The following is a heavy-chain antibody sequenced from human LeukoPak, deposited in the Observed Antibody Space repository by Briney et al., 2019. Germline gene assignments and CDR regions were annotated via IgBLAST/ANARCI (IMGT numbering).Heavy chain of an antibody. CDR2: MNPNSGDT. CDR3: ARVRRYYYGMDV. V-gene: IGHV1-2*02. J-gene: IGHJ6*02. Sequence: ASVKVSCKASGYTLTDYYIHWVRRAPGQGLEWMGWMNPNSGDTNSAQSFQGRVTMTRETSISTAYMELSRLRFDDTAVYYCARVRRYYYGMDVWGQGTTVTVSS. CDR1: GYTLTDYY.